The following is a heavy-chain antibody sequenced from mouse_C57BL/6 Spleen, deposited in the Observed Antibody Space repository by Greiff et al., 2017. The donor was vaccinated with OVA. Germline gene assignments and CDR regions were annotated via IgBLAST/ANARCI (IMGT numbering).Heavy chain of an antibody. CDR2: ISSGGDYI. Sequence: EVQLVESGEGLVKPGGSLKLSCAASGFTFSSYAMSWVRQTPEKRLEWVAYISSGGDYIYYADTVKGRFTISRDNARNTLYLQMSSLKSEDTSMYYCTRDYDRYYAMDYWGQGTSVTVSS. CDR3: TRDYDRYYAMDY. J-gene: IGHJ4*01. D-gene: IGHD2-4*01. CDR1: GFTFSSYA. V-gene: IGHV5-9-1*02.